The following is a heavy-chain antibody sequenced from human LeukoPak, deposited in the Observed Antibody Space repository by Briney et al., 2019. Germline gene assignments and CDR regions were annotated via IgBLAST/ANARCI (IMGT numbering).Heavy chain of an antibody. D-gene: IGHD3-16*01. V-gene: IGHV4-39*07. CDR1: GGSISSSSYY. CDR3: ARDFTFGGVRHWFDP. CDR2: IYYSGST. J-gene: IGHJ5*02. Sequence: SETLSLTCTVSGGSISSSSYYWGWIRQPPGKGLEWIGSIYYSGSTYYNPSLKSRVTISVDTSKNQFSLKLSPVTAADTAVYYCARDFTFGGVRHWFDPWGQGTLVTVSS.